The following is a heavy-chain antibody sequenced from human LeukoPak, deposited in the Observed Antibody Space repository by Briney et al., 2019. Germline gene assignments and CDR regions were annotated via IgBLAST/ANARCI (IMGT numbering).Heavy chain of an antibody. CDR1: GYSFTSYW. D-gene: IGHD3-22*01. Sequence: GESLKISCKGSGYSFTSYWIGWVHQMPGKGLEWMGIIYPGDSDTRYSPSFQGQVTISADKSISTAYLQWSSLKASDTAMYYCASGGYYYDSSGPTDYWGQGTLVTVSS. V-gene: IGHV5-51*07. CDR2: IYPGDSDT. J-gene: IGHJ4*02. CDR3: ASGGYYYDSSGPTDY.